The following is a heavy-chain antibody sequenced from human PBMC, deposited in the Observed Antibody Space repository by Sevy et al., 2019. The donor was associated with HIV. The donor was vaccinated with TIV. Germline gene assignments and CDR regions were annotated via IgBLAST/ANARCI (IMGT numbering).Heavy chain of an antibody. J-gene: IGHJ4*02. CDR1: GXTFGSYG. Sequence: GGSLRLSCAASGXTFGSYGMHWVRQAPGKGLEWVAYISYDRSDKNYADSVKGRFTISRDNSKNTVFLQLNSLRPEDTAVYYCARVFSSYXFDXXXXGTLVTVSS. CDR3: ARVFSSYXFDX. V-gene: IGHV3-30*06. CDR2: ISYDRSDK.